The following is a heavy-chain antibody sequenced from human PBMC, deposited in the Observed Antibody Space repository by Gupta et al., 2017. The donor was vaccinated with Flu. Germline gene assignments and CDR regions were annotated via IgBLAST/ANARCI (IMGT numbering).Heavy chain of an antibody. V-gene: IGHV3-48*03. CDR2: ISSRGTTI. CDR1: GFTFSHFE. CDR3: ASNSASYGGWWGS. D-gene: IGHD2-21*01. Sequence: EVELVESGGGLVQPGGSLRLCCAGSGFTFSHFEMNWVRQAPGKGLEWVSYISSRGTTIYYADSVKGRFTISRDNAKNSLSLQMNSLRAEDTAVYYCASNSASYGGWWGSWGQGILVTVSS. J-gene: IGHJ5*02.